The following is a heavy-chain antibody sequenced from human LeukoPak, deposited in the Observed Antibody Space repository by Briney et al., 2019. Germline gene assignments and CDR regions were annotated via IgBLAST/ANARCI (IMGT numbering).Heavy chain of an antibody. CDR1: GFTFSSYA. CDR2: ISDSGDGT. D-gene: IGHD4/OR15-4a*01. J-gene: IGHJ4*02. CDR3: ANGLSPDY. V-gene: IGHV3-23*01. Sequence: GGSLRLSCAASGFTFSSYAMTWVRQAPGKGLERVSGISDSGDGTYYADSVKGRFTISRDDSKNTLYLQMNSLRDEDTALYYCANGLSPDYWGQGTLVTVSS.